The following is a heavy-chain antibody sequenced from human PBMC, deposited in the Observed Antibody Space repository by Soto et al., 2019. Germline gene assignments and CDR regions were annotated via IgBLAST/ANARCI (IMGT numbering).Heavy chain of an antibody. CDR3: AKETQFYVSGSTDY. CDR1: GFIFSNYG. V-gene: IGHV3-30*18. CDR2: ISYDGKVQ. D-gene: IGHD3-10*01. J-gene: IGHJ4*02. Sequence: QVQLVESEGGVVQPGRSLRLSCAASGFIFSNYGMHWVRQAPGKGLEWVAVISYDGKVQYYADSVKGRFTVSRDNSKNTLNLQMNSLKTEDTAVYFCAKETQFYVSGSTDYWGQGTLVTVSS.